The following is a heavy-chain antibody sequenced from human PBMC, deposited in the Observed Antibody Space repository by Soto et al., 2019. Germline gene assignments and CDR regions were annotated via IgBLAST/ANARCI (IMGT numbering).Heavy chain of an antibody. CDR2: ISDDGSNQ. CDR3: ARPRGTSYYYYGMNV. Sequence: GGSLRLSCAASGFIFSDYGMHWVRQAPGKGLEWVAVISDDGSNQYYADSVKGRFTISRDKSKNTLFLQMNSLRPEDTGVYYCARPRGTSYYYYGMNVWGQGTTVTV. CDR1: GFIFSDYG. D-gene: IGHD1-1*01. V-gene: IGHV3-30*03. J-gene: IGHJ6*02.